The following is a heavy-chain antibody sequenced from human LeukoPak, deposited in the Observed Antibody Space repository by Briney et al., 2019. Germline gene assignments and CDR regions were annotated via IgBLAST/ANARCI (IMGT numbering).Heavy chain of an antibody. CDR3: AGQLITHGGY. CDR2: IKQDGSEK. CDR1: GFTFSSYW. Sequence: GGSLRLSCAASGFTFSSYWMTWVRQAPGKGLEWVANIKQDGSEKYYVDPVKGRFTTTRDNAMNSLYLQMNSLRAEDTAVYYCAGQLITHGGYWGQGTLVTVSS. J-gene: IGHJ4*02. D-gene: IGHD3-10*01. V-gene: IGHV3-7*01.